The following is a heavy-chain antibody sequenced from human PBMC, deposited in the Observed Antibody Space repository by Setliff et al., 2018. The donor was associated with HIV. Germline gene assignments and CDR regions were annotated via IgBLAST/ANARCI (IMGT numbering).Heavy chain of an antibody. J-gene: IGHJ4*02. Sequence: PSETLSLTCTVSGDSISSYSWNWIRQPPGKGLEWIGYIYTSGSTNYNPSLKSRVTISVDTSKNQFSLNLNSVTATDSAVYYCAIYLRPPYYIDYWGQGMLVTVSS. D-gene: IGHD3-10*02. CDR3: AIYLRPPYYIDY. CDR1: GDSISSYS. V-gene: IGHV4-4*09. CDR2: IYTSGST.